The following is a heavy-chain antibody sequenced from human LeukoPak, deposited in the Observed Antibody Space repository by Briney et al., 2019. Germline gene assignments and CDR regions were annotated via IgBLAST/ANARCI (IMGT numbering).Heavy chain of an antibody. J-gene: IGHJ3*02. CDR1: GVSISSGGYN. CDR3: ARNVVETAVDAFDI. Sequence: SETLSPTCTVSGVSISSGGYNSSWIRQPPRKGLEWVGGIYISVSTHYNPSLTRRVTISLDTPTNQFSPRLCSLSAADTPVYYLARNVVETAVDAFDIWGQGTMVIVSS. V-gene: IGHV4-61*02. D-gene: IGHD5-18*01. CDR2: IYISVST.